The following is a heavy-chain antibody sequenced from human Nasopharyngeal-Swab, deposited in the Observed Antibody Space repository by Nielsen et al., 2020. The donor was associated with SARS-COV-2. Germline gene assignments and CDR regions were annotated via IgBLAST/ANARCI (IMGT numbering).Heavy chain of an antibody. V-gene: IGHV3-30-3*01. D-gene: IGHD3-22*01. CDR3: ARDKSDSSNY. J-gene: IGHJ4*02. Sequence: GWSLRLSCAASGFTFSSYAMHWVRQAPGKGLEWVAVISYDGSNKYYADSVKGRFTISRDNSKNTLYLQMNSLRAEDTAVYYCARDKSDSSNYWGQGTLVTVSS. CDR2: ISYDGSNK. CDR1: GFTFSSYA.